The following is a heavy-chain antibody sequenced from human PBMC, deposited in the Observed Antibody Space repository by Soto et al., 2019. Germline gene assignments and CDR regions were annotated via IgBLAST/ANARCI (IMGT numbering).Heavy chain of an antibody. Sequence: EVQLVESGGGLVQPGGSLRLSCAASGFTVSSNYMSWVRQAPGKGLEWVSVIYNSGSTYYADSVKGRFTISRDNSKNTLYLQMNSLRAEDTAVYYCARAWGGAEPDPLDYWGQGTLITVSS. V-gene: IGHV3-66*01. CDR3: ARAWGGAEPDPLDY. CDR1: GFTVSSNY. J-gene: IGHJ4*02. D-gene: IGHD3-16*01. CDR2: IYNSGST.